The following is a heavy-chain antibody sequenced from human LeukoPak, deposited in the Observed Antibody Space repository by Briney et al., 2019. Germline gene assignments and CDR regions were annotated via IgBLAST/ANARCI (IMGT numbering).Heavy chain of an antibody. Sequence: SETLSLACTVSGDSISSYYWSWIRQPPGKGLEWIGYIYHSGSTNYNPSLKSRVTISADTSKDQFSLKLASVTAADTAVYYCATGYSSTWYYFDYWGQGTLVTVSS. D-gene: IGHD6-13*01. J-gene: IGHJ4*02. V-gene: IGHV4-59*01. CDR2: IYHSGST. CDR1: GDSISSYY. CDR3: ATGYSSTWYYFDY.